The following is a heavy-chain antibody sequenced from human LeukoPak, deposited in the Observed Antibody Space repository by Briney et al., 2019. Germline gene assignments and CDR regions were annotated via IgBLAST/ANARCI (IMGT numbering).Heavy chain of an antibody. CDR2: MNPNSGNT. CDR1: GYTFTSYD. D-gene: IGHD5-18*01. Sequence: GASVKVSCKASGYTFTSYDINWVRQATGLGLEWMGWMNPNSGNTGYAQKFQGRVTMTRNTSISTAYMELSSLRSEDTAVYYCARGLKRGYSYGPNLGYWGQGTLVTVS. CDR3: ARGLKRGYSYGPNLGY. V-gene: IGHV1-8*01. J-gene: IGHJ4*02.